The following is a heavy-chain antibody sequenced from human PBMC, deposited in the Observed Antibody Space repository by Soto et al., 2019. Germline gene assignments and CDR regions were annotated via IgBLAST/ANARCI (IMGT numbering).Heavy chain of an antibody. Sequence: PSETLSLTSAVSGGSISSSNWRSWVRQPPGQGLEWIGEIYHSGSTNYNPSLKSRVTISVDKYKNQCSLKLSSVTAADTAVYYCARAAWASGGSGYYYYGMDIWGQGTTVTVSS. J-gene: IGHJ6*02. CDR2: IYHSGST. CDR3: ARAAWASGGSGYYYYGMDI. D-gene: IGHD2-15*01. CDR1: GGSISSSNW. V-gene: IGHV4-4*02.